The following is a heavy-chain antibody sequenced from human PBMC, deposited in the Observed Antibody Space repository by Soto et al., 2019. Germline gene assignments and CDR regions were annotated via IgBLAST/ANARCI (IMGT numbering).Heavy chain of an antibody. CDR2: ISIGSSTI. D-gene: IGHD3-22*01. J-gene: IGHJ4*02. V-gene: IGHV3-48*02. Sequence: EVQLVESGGGLVQPGGSLRLSCEASGFTFSSNGMNWVRQAPGKGLEWVSFISIGSSTINYADSVRGRFTISRDNAKNSLYLQMNSLRDEDTAVYYCAIDWWVYDSDIRTHIPHLDSWGQGTLVTVSS. CDR1: GFTFSSNG. CDR3: AIDWWVYDSDIRTHIPHLDS.